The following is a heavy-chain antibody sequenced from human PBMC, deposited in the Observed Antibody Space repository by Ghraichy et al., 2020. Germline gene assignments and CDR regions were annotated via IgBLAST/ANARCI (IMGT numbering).Heavy chain of an antibody. Sequence: GGSLRLSCAASGFTFSSHWMSWVRQAPGKGLEWVANIDQDGSEKYYVDSVKGRFTISRDNAKSSLYLQMNSLRAADTAVYYCEKDRRHRDGDDYWGQGTLVTVSS. CDR3: EKDRRHRDGDDY. V-gene: IGHV3-7*03. CDR2: IDQDGSEK. J-gene: IGHJ4*02. CDR1: GFTFSSHW. D-gene: IGHD5-24*01.